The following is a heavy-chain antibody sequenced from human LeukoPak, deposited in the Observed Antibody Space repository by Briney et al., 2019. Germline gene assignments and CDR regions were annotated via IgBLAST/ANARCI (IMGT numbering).Heavy chain of an antibody. V-gene: IGHV4-59*01. CDR3: AREGDYENWLDP. CDR1: GGSIRGYY. Sequence: PSETLSLTCTVSGGSIRGYYWTWIRQPPGKGLEWLGYIHYSGSSNYNPSLKSRVTISVDTSKNRFFLRLNSVTAADTAVYYCAREGDYENWLDPWGQGTLVTVSS. J-gene: IGHJ5*02. D-gene: IGHD4-17*01. CDR2: IHYSGSS.